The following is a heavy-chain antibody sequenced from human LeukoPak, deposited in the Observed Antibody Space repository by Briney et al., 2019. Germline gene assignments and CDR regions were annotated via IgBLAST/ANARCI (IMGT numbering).Heavy chain of an antibody. CDR1: GGTFNNYI. Sequence: ASVKVPCKTSGGTFNNYIISWVRQAPGQGLEWVGTIILILDIANYAQKSQGRVAITADTSTSTAYMELSDLGSEDTAVYFCAREPEGLTTESHWGQGTLVTVSS. J-gene: IGHJ4*02. D-gene: IGHD1-14*01. CDR2: IILILDIA. CDR3: AREPEGLTTESH. V-gene: IGHV1-69*04.